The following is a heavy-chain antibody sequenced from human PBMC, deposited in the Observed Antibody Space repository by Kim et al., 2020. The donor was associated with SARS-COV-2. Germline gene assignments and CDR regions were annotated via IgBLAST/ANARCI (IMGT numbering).Heavy chain of an antibody. CDR3: ARSPLGATTLDY. Sequence: YYADSVKGRFTISRDNSKNTLYLQMNSLRAEDTAVYYCARSPLGATTLDYWGQGTLVTVSS. V-gene: IGHV3-33*01. J-gene: IGHJ4*02. D-gene: IGHD1-26*01.